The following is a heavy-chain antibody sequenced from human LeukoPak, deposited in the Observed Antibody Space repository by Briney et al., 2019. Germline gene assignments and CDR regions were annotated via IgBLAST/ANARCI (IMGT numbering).Heavy chain of an antibody. J-gene: IGHJ4*02. CDR2: ILPIFGTS. V-gene: IGHV1-69*05. CDR3: ARGYDSSAYYPG. D-gene: IGHD3-22*01. CDR1: GGTLSSYA. Sequence: SVKVSCKASGGTLSSYAISWVRQAPGQGLEWMGRILPIFGTSNYAQKFQGRVTITTDESTSTVYVELSSLRSEDTAVYYCARGYDSSAYYPGWGQGTLVIVSS.